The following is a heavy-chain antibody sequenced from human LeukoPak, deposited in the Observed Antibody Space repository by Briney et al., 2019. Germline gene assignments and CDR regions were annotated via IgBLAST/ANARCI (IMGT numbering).Heavy chain of an antibody. CDR2: INPNSGGT. CDR1: GYTFTGYY. CDR3: ARDRMEMVGDDYGDYGIDY. J-gene: IGHJ4*02. V-gene: IGHV1-2*02. D-gene: IGHD4-17*01. Sequence: ASVKVSCKASGYTFTGYYMHWVRQAPGQGLEWMGWINPNSGGTNYAQKFQGRVTMTRDTSISTAYMELSRLRSDDTAVYYCARDRMEMVGDDYGDYGIDYWGQGTLVTVSS.